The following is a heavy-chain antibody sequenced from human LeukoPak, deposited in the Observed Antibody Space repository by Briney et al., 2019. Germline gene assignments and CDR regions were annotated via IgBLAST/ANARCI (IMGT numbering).Heavy chain of an antibody. V-gene: IGHV4-34*01. CDR3: ARAYIVVVPAAMRYYYYGMDV. Sequence: PSETLSLTCAVYGGSFSGYYWSWIRRPPGKGLEWIGEINHSGSTNYNPSLKSRVTISVDTSKNQFSLKLSSVTAADTAVYYCARAYIVVVPAAMRYYYYGMDVWGQGTTVTVSS. CDR2: INHSGST. CDR1: GGSFSGYY. J-gene: IGHJ6*02. D-gene: IGHD2-2*01.